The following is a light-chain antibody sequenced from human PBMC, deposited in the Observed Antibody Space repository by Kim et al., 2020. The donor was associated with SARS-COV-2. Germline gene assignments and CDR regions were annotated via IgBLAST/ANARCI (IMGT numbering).Light chain of an antibody. CDR3: QKYNSAPWT. CDR1: QDIANS. V-gene: IGKV1-27*01. CDR2: AAS. J-gene: IGKJ1*01. Sequence: AAVGDRVTITCRASQDIANSLAWYQQKPGKVPKLLIYAASTLQSGVPSRFSGSGAGTQFTLTIGSLQTEDVATYYCQKYNSAPWTFGPGTKVDIK.